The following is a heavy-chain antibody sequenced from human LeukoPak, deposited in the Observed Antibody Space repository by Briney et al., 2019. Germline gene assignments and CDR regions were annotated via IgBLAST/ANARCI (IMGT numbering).Heavy chain of an antibody. CDR3: ARARNTFGGVIVFDY. Sequence: PGGSLRLSCAASGFTFSSYSMNWVRQAPGKGLEWVSSISSSSSYIYYADSVKGRFTISRDNAKNSLYLQMNSLRVEDTAVYYCARARNTFGGVIVFDYWGQGTLVTVSS. J-gene: IGHJ4*02. CDR1: GFTFSSYS. V-gene: IGHV3-21*01. D-gene: IGHD3-16*02. CDR2: ISSSSSYI.